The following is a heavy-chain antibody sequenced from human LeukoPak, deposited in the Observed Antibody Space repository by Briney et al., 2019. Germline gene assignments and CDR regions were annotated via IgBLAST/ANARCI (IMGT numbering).Heavy chain of an antibody. J-gene: IGHJ4*02. CDR1: GGTFSSYA. CDR2: IIPIFGTA. V-gene: IGHV1-69*06. CDR3: ARVVDHDYSDYYLDY. Sequence: ASVKVSCKASGGTFSSYAISWVRQAPGQGLEWMGGIIPIFGTANYAQKFQGRVTITADKSTSTAYMKLSSLRSEDTAVYYCARVVDHDYSDYYLDYWGQGTLVTVSS. D-gene: IGHD4-11*01.